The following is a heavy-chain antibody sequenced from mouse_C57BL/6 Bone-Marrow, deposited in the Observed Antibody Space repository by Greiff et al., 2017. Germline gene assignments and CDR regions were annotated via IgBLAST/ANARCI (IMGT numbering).Heavy chain of an antibody. Sequence: EVQLQQSVAELVRPGASVKLSCTASGFNIKNTYMHWVKQRPEQGLEWIGRIDPANGNTNYAPKFQGKATLTADTSSSTAYLQLSSLTSEDSAIYYCGYGNYGVFFAYGGQGTLVTVSA. CDR2: IDPANGNT. D-gene: IGHD2-1*01. CDR1: GFNIKNTY. CDR3: GYGNYGVFFAY. V-gene: IGHV14-3*01. J-gene: IGHJ3*01.